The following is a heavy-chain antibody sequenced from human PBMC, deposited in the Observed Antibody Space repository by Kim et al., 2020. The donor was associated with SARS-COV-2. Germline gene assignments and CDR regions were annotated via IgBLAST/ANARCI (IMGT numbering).Heavy chain of an antibody. J-gene: IGHJ4*02. CDR1: GYSFTSYW. CDR3: ATDYGDSIDFDY. D-gene: IGHD4-17*01. V-gene: IGHV5-10-1*01. CDR2: IDPSDSYT. Sequence: GESLKISCKGSGYSFTSYWISWVRQMPGKGLEWMGRIDPSDSYTNYSPSFQGHVTISADKSISTAYLQWSSLKASDTAMYYCATDYGDSIDFDYWGQGTLVSVSS.